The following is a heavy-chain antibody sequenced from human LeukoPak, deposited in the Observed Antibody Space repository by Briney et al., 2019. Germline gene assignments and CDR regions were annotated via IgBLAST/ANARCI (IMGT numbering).Heavy chain of an antibody. D-gene: IGHD3-3*01. CDR2: ISSSSNTI. J-gene: IGHJ4*02. CDR3: ARDGFDFWSGYPTTVDY. Sequence: GGSLRLSCAASGFTFSSYSMNSVRQSPGKGLEWVSYISSSSNTIYYADSVKGRFTISRDNANNSLYLQMNSLRAEDTAVYYCARDGFDFWSGYPTTVDYWGQGTLVTVSS. CDR1: GFTFSSYS. V-gene: IGHV3-48*01.